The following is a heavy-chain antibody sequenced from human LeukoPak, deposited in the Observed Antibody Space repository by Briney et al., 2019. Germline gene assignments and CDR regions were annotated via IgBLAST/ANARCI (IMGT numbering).Heavy chain of an antibody. V-gene: IGHV3-48*03. CDR3: AELGITMIGGV. Sequence: GGSLRLSCAASGFTFGSYKMNWVRQAPGKGLEWVSYISSSGSTIYYADSVKGRFTISRDNAKNSLYLQMNSLRAEDTAVYYCAELGITMIGGVWGKGTTVTVSS. D-gene: IGHD3-10*02. J-gene: IGHJ6*04. CDR2: ISSSGSTI. CDR1: GFTFGSYK.